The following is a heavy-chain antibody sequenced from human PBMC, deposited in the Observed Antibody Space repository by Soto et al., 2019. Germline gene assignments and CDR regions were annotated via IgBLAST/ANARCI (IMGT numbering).Heavy chain of an antibody. V-gene: IGHV3-33*01. D-gene: IGHD1-1*01. CDR2: IWSDGNNR. CDR3: VRGDNWNDEASDY. J-gene: IGHJ4*02. Sequence: QVQLVESGGGVVQPGRSLRLSCAASGFMSSNHGMHWVRQAPGKGLEWVAVIWSDGNNRYYADSVKGRFTISRDNSKNTVYLQMSSLRVEDTAVYYCVRGDNWNDEASDYWGQGTLATVSS. CDR1: GFMSSNHG.